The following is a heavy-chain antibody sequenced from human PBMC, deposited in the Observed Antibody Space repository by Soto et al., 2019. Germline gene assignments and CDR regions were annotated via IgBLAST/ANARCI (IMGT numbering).Heavy chain of an antibody. J-gene: IGHJ6*02. CDR1: GYTFTGYY. D-gene: IGHD2-2*01. Sequence: QVQLVQSGAEVKKPGASVKVSCKASGYTFTGYYMHWVRQAPGQGLEWMGWINPNSGGTNYAQKFQGWVTMTRDTSISTAYMELSRLRSDDTAVYYCARDQLPNYYYYGMDVWGQGTTVTVSS. CDR2: INPNSGGT. CDR3: ARDQLPNYYYYGMDV. V-gene: IGHV1-2*04.